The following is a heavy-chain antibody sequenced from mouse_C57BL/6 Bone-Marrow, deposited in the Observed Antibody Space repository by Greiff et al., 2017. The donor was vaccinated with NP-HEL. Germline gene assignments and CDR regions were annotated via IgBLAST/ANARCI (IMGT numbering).Heavy chain of an antibody. CDR2: ISSCGSYT. D-gene: IGHD2-3*01. V-gene: IGHV5-6*02. CDR3: ARPGWLPFDY. CDR1: GFTFSSYG. J-gene: IGHJ2*01. Sequence: DVKLVESGGDLVKPGGSLKLSCAASGFTFSSYGMSWVRQTPDKRLEWVATISSCGSYTYYPDSVKGRFTISRDNAKNTLYLQMSSLKSEDTAMYYCARPGWLPFDYWGQGTTLTVSS.